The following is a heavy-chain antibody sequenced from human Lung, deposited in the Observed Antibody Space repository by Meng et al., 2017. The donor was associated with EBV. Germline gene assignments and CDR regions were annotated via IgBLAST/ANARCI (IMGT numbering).Heavy chain of an antibody. V-gene: IGHV3-15*01. D-gene: IGHD3-10*01. CDR3: TTDPPYTMGRYSQH. CDR1: GFIFSNLW. J-gene: IGHJ1*01. Sequence: EEQLVESGGGLVKPGGSLRLSCAVSGFIFSNLWMTWVRQASGRGLEWVGLIKSNVNGGTTDYAAPMKGKFTISRDDSKSTIYLQMNSLKAEDTAVYFCTTDPPYTMGRYSQHWGQGTLVTVSS. CDR2: IKSNVNGGTT.